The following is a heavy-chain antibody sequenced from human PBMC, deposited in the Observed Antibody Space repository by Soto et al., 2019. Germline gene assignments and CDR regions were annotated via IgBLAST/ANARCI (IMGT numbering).Heavy chain of an antibody. D-gene: IGHD3-3*01. CDR2: INDDGSER. CDR1: GFMFGVYW. CDR3: AREFYGYYTYGPGDY. V-gene: IGHV3-7*01. J-gene: IGHJ4*02. Sequence: EAQLVESGGGLVQPGGSLRLSCEASGFMFGVYWMSWVRQAPGKGLEGGANINDDGSERNYVDSVKGRFTISRDTPNNLLFLQMNSLRDEDTAVYYCAREFYGYYTYGPGDYWGQGTLVAVSS.